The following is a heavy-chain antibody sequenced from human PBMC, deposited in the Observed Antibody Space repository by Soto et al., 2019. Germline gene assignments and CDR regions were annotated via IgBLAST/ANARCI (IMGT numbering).Heavy chain of an antibody. CDR2: IYSGGSI. Sequence: GALRLSCAASGFTVSTSYMSWIRQAPGKGLEWLSVIYSGGSIFYADSVKGRFTISRDNSKNTLYLQMNSLRAEDTAVYYCARDKSSGGFWSGYFDQWGQGTLVTVSS. CDR3: ARDKSSGGFWSGYFDQ. D-gene: IGHD3-3*01. J-gene: IGHJ4*02. V-gene: IGHV3-53*01. CDR1: GFTVSTSY.